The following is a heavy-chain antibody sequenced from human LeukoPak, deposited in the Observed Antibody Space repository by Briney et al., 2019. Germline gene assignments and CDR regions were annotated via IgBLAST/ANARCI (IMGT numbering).Heavy chain of an antibody. J-gene: IGHJ4*02. V-gene: IGHV3-74*01. CDR1: GFTFSNYW. CDR3: ARDDRSVRANY. D-gene: IGHD3-22*01. Sequence: GGSLRLSCTASGFTFSNYWMHWVRQAPGKGLVWVSLVNDDGSTTVYADSVKGRFTISRDNAKNTLYLQMNSLRAEDTAVYYCARDDRSVRANYWGQGALVTVSS. CDR2: VNDDGSTT.